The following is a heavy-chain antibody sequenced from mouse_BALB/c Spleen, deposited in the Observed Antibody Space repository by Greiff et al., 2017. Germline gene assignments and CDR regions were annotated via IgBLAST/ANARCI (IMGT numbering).Heavy chain of an antibody. Sequence: VQLQESGAELMKPGASVKISCKATGYTFSSYWIEWVKQRPGHGLEWIGEILPGSGSTNYNEKFKGKATFTADTSSNTAYMQLSSLTSEDSAVYYCARGGLRHWFAYWGQGTLVTVSA. V-gene: IGHV1-9*01. D-gene: IGHD2-4*01. J-gene: IGHJ3*01. CDR1: GYTFSSYW. CDR3: ARGGLRHWFAY. CDR2: ILPGSGST.